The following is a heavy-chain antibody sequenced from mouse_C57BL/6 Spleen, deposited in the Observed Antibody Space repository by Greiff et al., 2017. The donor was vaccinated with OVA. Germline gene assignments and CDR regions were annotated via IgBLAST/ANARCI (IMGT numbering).Heavy chain of an antibody. D-gene: IGHD1-1*01. CDR1: GYTFTDYY. CDR3: ARDGSSYVYWYFDV. Sequence: QVQLQQSGAELVRPGASVKLSCKASGYTFTDYYINWVKQRPGQGLEWIARIYPGSGNTYYNEKFKGKATLTAENTSSTAYMQLSSLTSEVSAVYFCARDGSSYVYWYFDVWGTGTTVTVSS. CDR2: IYPGSGNT. J-gene: IGHJ1*03. V-gene: IGHV1-76*01.